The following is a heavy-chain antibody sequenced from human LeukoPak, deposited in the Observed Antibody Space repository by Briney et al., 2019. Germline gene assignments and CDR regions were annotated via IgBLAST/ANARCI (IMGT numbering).Heavy chain of an antibody. CDR1: GYIFTSYW. Sequence: GESLKISCKGSGYIFTSYWIGWVRQMPGKGLEWIGIIWPGDSDTTYSPSFQGQVTISADESISTAYLQWSSLKASDTAMYYCARHASGSYRNPLDYWGQGTLVTVSS. D-gene: IGHD3-10*01. V-gene: IGHV5-51*01. J-gene: IGHJ4*02. CDR2: IWPGDSDT. CDR3: ARHASGSYRNPLDY.